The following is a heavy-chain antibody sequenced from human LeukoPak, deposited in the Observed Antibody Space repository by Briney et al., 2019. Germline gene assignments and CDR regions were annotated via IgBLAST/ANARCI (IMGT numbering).Heavy chain of an antibody. CDR1: GASISSGDYY. CDR3: ARDPLVVVAATRYYYYGMDV. V-gene: IGHV4-30-4*01. CDR2: IYYSGST. J-gene: IGHJ6*04. Sequence: PSQTLSLTCTASGASISSGDYYWSWIRQPPGKGLEWIGYIYYSGSTYYNPSLKSRVTISVDTSKNQFSLKLSSVTAADTAVYYCARDPLVVVAATRYYYYGMDVWGKGTTVTVSS. D-gene: IGHD2-15*01.